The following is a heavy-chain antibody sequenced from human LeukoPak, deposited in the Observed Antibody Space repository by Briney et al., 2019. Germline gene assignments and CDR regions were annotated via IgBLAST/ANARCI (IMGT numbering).Heavy chain of an antibody. CDR3: ARGQTGTAFDYYYMDV. V-gene: IGHV1-69*13. Sequence: ASVKVSCTAYGGAFSNYAISWLRQAPGQGLEWMGGIITIFGTENYAQKFQGRVTISADDSASTTYMELSSLRSDDTAVYYCARGQTGTAFDYYYMDVWGKGTTVIISS. D-gene: IGHD1-1*01. CDR2: IITIFGTE. CDR1: GGAFSNYA. J-gene: IGHJ6*03.